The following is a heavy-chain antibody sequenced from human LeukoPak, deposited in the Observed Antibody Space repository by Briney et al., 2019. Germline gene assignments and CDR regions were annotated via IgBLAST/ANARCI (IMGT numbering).Heavy chain of an antibody. CDR3: AREVEYQLLGWFDP. D-gene: IGHD2-2*01. CDR2: IIPIFGTA. Sequence: SVKVSCTASGYTFTSYGISWVRQAPGQGLEWMGGIIPIFGTANYAQKFQGRVTITADESTSTAYMELSSLRSEDTAVYYCAREVEYQLLGWFDPWGQGTLVTVSS. J-gene: IGHJ5*02. V-gene: IGHV1-69*13. CDR1: GYTFTSYG.